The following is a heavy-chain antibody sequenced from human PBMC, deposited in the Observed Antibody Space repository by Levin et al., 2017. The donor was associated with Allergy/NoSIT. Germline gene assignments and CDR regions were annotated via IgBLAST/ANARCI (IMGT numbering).Heavy chain of an antibody. V-gene: IGHV3-7*04. CDR2: IKHDGSEK. J-gene: IGHJ4*02. CDR1: GFTFSGYW. D-gene: IGHD3-16*01. Sequence: GGSLRLSCAASGFTFSGYWMSWARQAPGKGLEWVANIKHDGSEKYYVDSVKGRFTISRDNAKNFLFLQMNSLRAEDTAVYYCARGAFYPDYWGQGTLVAVSS. CDR3: ARGAFYPDY.